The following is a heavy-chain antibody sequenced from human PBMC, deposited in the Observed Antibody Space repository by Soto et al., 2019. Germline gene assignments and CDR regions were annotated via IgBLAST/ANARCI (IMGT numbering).Heavy chain of an antibody. CDR1: GYTFTSYG. J-gene: IGHJ6*02. CDR3: ARVGLCDSDPARYYYYGMDV. D-gene: IGHD1-26*01. V-gene: IGHV1-18*01. Sequence: QVQLVQSGAEVKKPGASVKVSCKASGYTFTSYGISWVRQAPGQGLEWMGWISAYNGNTNYAQKPXXRVTMTTDTSXXTXYXXLRSLRSDDTAVYYCARVGLCDSDPARYYYYGMDVWGQGTTVTVSS. CDR2: ISAYNGNT.